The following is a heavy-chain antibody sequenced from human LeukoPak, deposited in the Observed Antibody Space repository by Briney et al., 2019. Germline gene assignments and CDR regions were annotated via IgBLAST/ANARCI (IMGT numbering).Heavy chain of an antibody. D-gene: IGHD1-26*01. CDR3: ATGEPWDLLKY. CDR1: GDTLTELS. CDR2: FDPEHGEM. J-gene: IGHJ4*02. V-gene: IGHV1-24*01. Sequence: GASVKVSCKVSGDTLTELSTHWVRQAPGKGLEWMGGFDPEHGEMIYAQKLQGRVTMTEDRSTDTAYVELSSLRSEDTAVYYCATGEPWDLLKYWGQGTLVTVSS.